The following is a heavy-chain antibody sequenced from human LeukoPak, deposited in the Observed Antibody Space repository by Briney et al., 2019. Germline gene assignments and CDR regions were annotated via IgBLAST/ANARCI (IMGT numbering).Heavy chain of an antibody. V-gene: IGHV1-8*03. CDR3: ARDLSIAAAESWFDP. J-gene: IGHJ5*02. Sequence: GASVKVSCKASGYTFTSYDINWVRQAAGQGLEWRGWMNPNSGNTGYAQKFQGRVTITRNTSISTAYMELSSLRSEDTAVYYCARDLSIAAAESWFDPWGQGTLVTVSS. CDR1: GYTFTSYD. CDR2: MNPNSGNT. D-gene: IGHD6-13*01.